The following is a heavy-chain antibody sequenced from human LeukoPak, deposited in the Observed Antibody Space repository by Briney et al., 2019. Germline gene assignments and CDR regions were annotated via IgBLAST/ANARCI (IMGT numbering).Heavy chain of an antibody. V-gene: IGHV4-4*02. CDR3: ARGTVQMGMGERFFDF. CDR2: VHLSGTT. J-gene: IGHJ4*02. D-gene: IGHD3-16*01. CDR1: GGSISSTNW. Sequence: PSGTLSLTCGVSGGSISSTNWWTWVRQPPGEGLEWIGEVHLSGTTNYNPSLKSRVSMSVDTSRNQFSLRLSSVTAADTAIYYCARGTVQMGMGERFFDFWGQGTQVTVSS.